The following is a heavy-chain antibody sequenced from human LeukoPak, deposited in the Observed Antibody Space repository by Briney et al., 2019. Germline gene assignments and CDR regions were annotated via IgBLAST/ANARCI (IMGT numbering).Heavy chain of an antibody. J-gene: IGHJ6*03. D-gene: IGHD2-2*01. CDR1: GGSISSYY. Sequence: PSETLSLTCTVSGGSISSYYWSWIRQPPGKGLEWIGYIFYSGSTNYNPSLKSRVTISVDTPKNQFSLKLSSVTAADTAVYYCARLSVVPAAMQFYYYYHMDVWGKGTTVTVSS. CDR2: IFYSGST. CDR3: ARLSVVPAAMQFYYYYHMDV. V-gene: IGHV4-59*08.